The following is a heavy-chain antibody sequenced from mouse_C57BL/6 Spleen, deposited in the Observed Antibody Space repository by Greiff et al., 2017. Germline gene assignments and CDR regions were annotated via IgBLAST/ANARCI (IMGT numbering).Heavy chain of an antibody. Sequence: VQLKESGGGLVQPGGSLKLSCAASGFTFSDYYMYWVRQTPEKRLEWVAYISNGGGSTYYPDTVKGRFTISRDNAKNTLYLQMSRLKSEDTAMYYCARPYDYDEGRFAYWGQGTLVTVSA. CDR2: ISNGGGST. J-gene: IGHJ3*01. CDR1: GFTFSDYY. D-gene: IGHD2-4*01. CDR3: ARPYDYDEGRFAY. V-gene: IGHV5-12*01.